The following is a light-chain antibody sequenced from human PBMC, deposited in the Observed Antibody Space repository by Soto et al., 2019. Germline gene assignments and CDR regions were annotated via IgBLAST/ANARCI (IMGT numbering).Light chain of an antibody. CDR3: LQTDSLPVA. Sequence: DIQVTQSPSSLSESVGDKVTITCRESQSIDSHLNWYQQKPGTAPNLLIYGASSLRGGVPSRFSGSGSGTDFTLTISTLQPEDFATYYCLQTDSLPVAFGGGTKVDIK. J-gene: IGKJ4*01. V-gene: IGKV1-39*01. CDR2: GAS. CDR1: QSIDSH.